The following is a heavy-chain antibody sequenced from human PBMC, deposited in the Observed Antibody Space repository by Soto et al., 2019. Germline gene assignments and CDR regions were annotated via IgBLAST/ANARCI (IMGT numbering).Heavy chain of an antibody. D-gene: IGHD3-3*01. Sequence: QVQLVQSGAELKKPGSSVSVSCKASGGSFSDYAISWVRQAPGQGLEWVGGIIPMLGTPNYAPELQGRVTITADASTSTVYMELSSLLYEDTAVYYCARAPQKYHDRGVDVWGQGTTVIVSS. CDR3: ARAPQKYHDRGVDV. CDR2: IIPMLGTP. J-gene: IGHJ6*02. CDR1: GGSFSDYA. V-gene: IGHV1-69*01.